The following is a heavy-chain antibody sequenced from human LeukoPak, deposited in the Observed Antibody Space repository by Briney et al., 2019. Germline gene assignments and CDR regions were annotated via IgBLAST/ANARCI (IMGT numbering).Heavy chain of an antibody. CDR2: IYYSGTT. CDR1: GGSISTTSYF. Sequence: PSETLSLTCTVSGGSISTTSYFWAWIRQPPGEGLEWIGSIYYSGTTYYNSSLKSRVTISVERSKNHFSLNLSSLTAADTAVYYCARHKGPHIIRGVLRNNWFDPWGQGTLVTVSS. V-gene: IGHV4-39*07. J-gene: IGHJ5*02. D-gene: IGHD3-10*01. CDR3: ARHKGPHIIRGVLRNNWFDP.